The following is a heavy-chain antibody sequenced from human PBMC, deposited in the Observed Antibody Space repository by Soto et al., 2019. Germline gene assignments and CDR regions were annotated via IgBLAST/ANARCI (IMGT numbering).Heavy chain of an antibody. CDR1: GINLINHA. CDR3: VTGSSGTRGEDF. V-gene: IGHV3-23*01. D-gene: IGHD3-16*01. CDR2: VSETGTVT. J-gene: IGHJ4*02. Sequence: GSLRLSCVASGINLINHAMTWVRQAPGKGLEWVSTVSETGTVTYYADSVKGRFTISRDNSRNTLYLQLNNLRAEDTAVYYCVTGSSGTRGEDFWGPGALVTVSS.